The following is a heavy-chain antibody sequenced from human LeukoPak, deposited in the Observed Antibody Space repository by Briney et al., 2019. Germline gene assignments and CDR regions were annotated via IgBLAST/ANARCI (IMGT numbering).Heavy chain of an antibody. CDR2: ISGSGGST. D-gene: IGHD3-10*02. CDR1: GFTFSSYG. J-gene: IGHJ6*04. Sequence: GGSLRLSCAASGFTFSSYGMSWVRQAPGKGLEWVSTISGSGGSTYYADSVKGRFTISRDNAKNSLYLQMNSLRAEDTAVYYCAELGITMIGGVWGKGTTVTISS. V-gene: IGHV3-23*01. CDR3: AELGITMIGGV.